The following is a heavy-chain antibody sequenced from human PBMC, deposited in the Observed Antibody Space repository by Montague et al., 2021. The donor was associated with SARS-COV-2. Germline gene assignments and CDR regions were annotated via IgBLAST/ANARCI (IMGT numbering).Heavy chain of an antibody. Sequence: SETLSLTCTVSGGSISSSSHYWGWIRQPPGKELDWIGSIYHSGSTYYKPSLKSRVTIYVDTSKNQFSLKLSSVTAADTAVYYCARHSGRDTIFGVITIPDAFDIWGQGTTVTVSS. CDR1: GGSISSSSHY. CDR2: IYHSGST. CDR3: ARHSGRDTIFGVITIPDAFDI. D-gene: IGHD3-3*01. J-gene: IGHJ3*02. V-gene: IGHV4-39*01.